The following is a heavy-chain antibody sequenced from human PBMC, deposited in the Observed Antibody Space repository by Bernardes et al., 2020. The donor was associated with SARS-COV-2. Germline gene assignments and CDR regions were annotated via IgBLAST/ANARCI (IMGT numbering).Heavy chain of an antibody. J-gene: IGHJ4*02. CDR3: ARAEPYYYQSSDSYSWYFDF. Sequence: GESLKSSCKADGYTVTNYWVGWVRQMPGRGLEWMGSIYPSDSDTRYSPSFQGQVTMSVDTSIATAYLQWSSLKASDTAMYFCARAEPYYYQSSDSYSWYFDFWGQGTLVAVSS. V-gene: IGHV5-51*01. D-gene: IGHD3-22*01. CDR1: GYTVTNYW. CDR2: IYPSDSDT.